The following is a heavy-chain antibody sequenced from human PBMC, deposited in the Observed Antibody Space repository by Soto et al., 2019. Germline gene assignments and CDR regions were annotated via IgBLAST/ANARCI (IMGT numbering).Heavy chain of an antibody. V-gene: IGHV1-46*01. CDR3: AREYYDFWSGPGSYWYFDL. CDR1: GYTFTSYY. Sequence: ASVKVSCKASGYTFTSYYMHWVRQAPGQGLEWMGIINPSGGSTSYAQKFQGRVTMTRDTSTSTVYMELSSLRSEDTAVYYCAREYYDFWSGPGSYWYFDLWGRGTLVTVSS. J-gene: IGHJ2*01. CDR2: INPSGGST. D-gene: IGHD3-3*01.